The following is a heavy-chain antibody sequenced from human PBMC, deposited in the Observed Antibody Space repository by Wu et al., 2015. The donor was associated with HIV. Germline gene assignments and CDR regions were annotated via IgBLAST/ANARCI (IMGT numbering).Heavy chain of an antibody. Sequence: QARLIQSTGEMKKPGASVRVSCQASGYSFASYGISWVRQAPGQGLEWMGWISAYDGNTDYAQKVQGRVTMTTDTSTTTAYMELRSLRSDDTAVYYCARDQQWPAEYYYYYGMDVWGRRDHGHRLL. CDR2: ISAYDGNT. D-gene: IGHD6-19*01. V-gene: IGHV1-18*01. CDR1: GYSFASYG. CDR3: ARDQQWPAEYYYYYGMDV. J-gene: IGHJ6*02.